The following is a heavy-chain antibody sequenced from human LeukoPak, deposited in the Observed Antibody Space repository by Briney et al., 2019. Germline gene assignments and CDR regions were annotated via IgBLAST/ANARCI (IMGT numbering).Heavy chain of an antibody. V-gene: IGHV3-30*18. CDR1: GFTFSSYG. J-gene: IGHJ5*02. CDR3: AKTIVGAAWFDP. Sequence: GRSLRVSCAASGFTFSSYGMHWVRQAPGKGLEWVAVISYDGSNKYYADSVKGRFTISRDDSKNTLYLQMNSLRAEDTAVYYCAKTIVGAAWFDPWGQGTLVTVSS. CDR2: ISYDGSNK. D-gene: IGHD1-26*01.